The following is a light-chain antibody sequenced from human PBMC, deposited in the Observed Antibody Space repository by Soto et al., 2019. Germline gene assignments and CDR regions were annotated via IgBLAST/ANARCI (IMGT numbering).Light chain of an antibody. CDR3: QQLSSYPLS. V-gene: IGKV1-9*01. CDR1: QSISSY. J-gene: IGKJ4*01. Sequence: EIKLTQSPAFLSASVGERATITCRASQSISSYLAWYQQKPGKAPTLLIYAASTLQSGVPARFSGSGSGTEFTLTISSLQPEDFATYYCQQLSSYPLSFGGGTKVEIK. CDR2: AAS.